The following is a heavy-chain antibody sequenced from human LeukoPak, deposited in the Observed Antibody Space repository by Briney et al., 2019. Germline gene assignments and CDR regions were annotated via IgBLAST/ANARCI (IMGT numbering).Heavy chain of an antibody. CDR2: IYPGDSDT. V-gene: IGHV5-51*01. Sequence: GESLKISCKGSGYSFTSYWIGWVRQMPGKGLEWMGIIYPGDSDTRYSPSFQGQVTISADKSISTAHLQWSSLKASDTAMYYCARQEGYNWNWVYFDYWGQGTLVTVSS. J-gene: IGHJ4*02. D-gene: IGHD1-7*01. CDR1: GYSFTSYW. CDR3: ARQEGYNWNWVYFDY.